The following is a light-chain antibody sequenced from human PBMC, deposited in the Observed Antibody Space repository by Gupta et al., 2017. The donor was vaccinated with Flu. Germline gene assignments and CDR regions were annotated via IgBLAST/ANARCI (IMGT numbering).Light chain of an antibody. V-gene: IGKV1D-13*01. J-gene: IGKJ3*01. Sequence: AIQLTQSPSSLSASVGDRVTITCRASQGIRSAVAWYQQKPGQPPKLLIYDASNLEGGVPSRFCGSGYGKDFTLTISSRQPEDFAAYYCHQHHDYPQFTFGHGTKVDVK. CDR1: QGIRSA. CDR2: DAS. CDR3: HQHHDYPQFT.